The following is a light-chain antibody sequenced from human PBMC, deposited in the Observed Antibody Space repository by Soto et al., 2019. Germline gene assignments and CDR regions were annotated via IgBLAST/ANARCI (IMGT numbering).Light chain of an antibody. CDR1: SNDVGDYNY. CDR3: CSYTSTSSRV. CDR2: EVR. Sequence: QSALTQPASVSGSPGQSITTSCNGTSNDVGDYNYVSWYQQHPGKAPKLIIYEVRNRPSGVSFRFSGSKSGNTASLIISGLQAGDEADYYCCSYTSTSSRVFGTGTNVTVL. J-gene: IGLJ1*01. V-gene: IGLV2-14*01.